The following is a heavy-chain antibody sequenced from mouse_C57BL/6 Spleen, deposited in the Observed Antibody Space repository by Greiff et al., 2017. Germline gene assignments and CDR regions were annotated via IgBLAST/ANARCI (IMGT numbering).Heavy chain of an antibody. CDR3: ARSPLEAY. V-gene: IGHV1-54*01. Sequence: QVQLQPSGAELVRPGTSVKVSCKASGYAFNNYLIEWVKQRHGQGLEWIGAIITGSGGTNYNEKFKGQATLTADKSSSTAYMQRSSLTSEDSAVYFCARSPLEAYWCQGTLVTVSA. CDR1: GYAFNNYL. CDR2: IITGSGGT. J-gene: IGHJ3*01.